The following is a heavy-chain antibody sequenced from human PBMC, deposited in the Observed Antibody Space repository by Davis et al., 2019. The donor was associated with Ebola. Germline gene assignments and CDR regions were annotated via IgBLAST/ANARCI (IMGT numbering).Heavy chain of an antibody. Sequence: GGSLRLSCAASGFTFSNYGLHWVRQAPGKGLEWVSSISSSSSYIYYADSVKGRFTISRDNAKNSLYLQMNSLRAEDTAVYYCARDGNYGDWLDPWGQGTLVTVTS. CDR1: GFTFSNYG. CDR3: ARDGNYGDWLDP. D-gene: IGHD4-17*01. J-gene: IGHJ5*02. V-gene: IGHV3-21*01. CDR2: ISSSSSYI.